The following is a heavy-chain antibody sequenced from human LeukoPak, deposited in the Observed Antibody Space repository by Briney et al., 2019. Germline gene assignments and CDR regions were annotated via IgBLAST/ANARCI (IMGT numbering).Heavy chain of an antibody. CDR1: GFTFSSYA. D-gene: IGHD1-26*01. Sequence: GGSLRLSCAASGFTFSSYAMHWVRQAPGKGLEYVSAISSNGGSTFYADSVKGRFTISRDNSKNTLYLQMGSLRSEDMAVYYCARAFGAENFDYWGQGTRVTVSS. CDR3: ARAFGAENFDY. V-gene: IGHV3-64*02. J-gene: IGHJ4*02. CDR2: ISSNGGST.